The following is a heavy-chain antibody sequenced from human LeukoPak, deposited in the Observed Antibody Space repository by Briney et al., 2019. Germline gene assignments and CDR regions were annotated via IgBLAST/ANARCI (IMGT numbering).Heavy chain of an antibody. CDR3: ARGLGNYPEILLDY. J-gene: IGHJ4*02. CDR1: GYTFTSYG. D-gene: IGHD3-16*02. V-gene: IGHV1-18*01. CDR2: ISAYNGNT. Sequence: GASVKVSCKASGYTFTSYGISWVRQAPGQGLEWMGWISAYNGNTNYPQKLQGRVTMTTDTSTSTAYMELRSLRSDDTAVFYCARGLGNYPEILLDYWGQGTLVTVSS.